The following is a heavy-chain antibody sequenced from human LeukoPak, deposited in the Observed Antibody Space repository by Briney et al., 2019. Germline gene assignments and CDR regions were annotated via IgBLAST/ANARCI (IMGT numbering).Heavy chain of an antibody. CDR2: IYYSGGT. J-gene: IGHJ4*02. CDR3: ARRQYYDILT. D-gene: IGHD3-9*01. Sequence: TSETLSLTCTVSGGSISSSSYYWGWIRQPPGKGLEWIGSIYYSGGTYYNPSLKSRVTISVDTSKNQFSLKLSSVTAADTAVYYCARRQYYDILTWGQGTLVTVSS. V-gene: IGHV4-39*01. CDR1: GGSISSSSYY.